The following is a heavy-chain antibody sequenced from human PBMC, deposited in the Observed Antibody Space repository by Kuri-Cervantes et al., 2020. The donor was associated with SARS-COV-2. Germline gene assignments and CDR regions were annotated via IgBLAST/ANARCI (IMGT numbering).Heavy chain of an antibody. D-gene: IGHD6-6*01. CDR3: ARVARLVSYYFDY. Sequence: GSLRLSCTVSGASISSSSYYWDWNRQPPGKGLEWIGSIYYTGSTYYNPSLKSRVTISVDTSKNQFSLKLTSVTAADTAVYYCARVARLVSYYFDYWGQGTLVTVS. CDR1: GASISSSSYY. J-gene: IGHJ4*02. CDR2: IYYTGST. V-gene: IGHV4-39*01.